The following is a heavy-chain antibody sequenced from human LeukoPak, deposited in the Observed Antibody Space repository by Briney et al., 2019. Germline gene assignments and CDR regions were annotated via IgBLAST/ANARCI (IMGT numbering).Heavy chain of an antibody. V-gene: IGHV3-30-3*01. CDR3: ARELYDSSGNTIDY. CDR2: ISYDGSNK. CDR1: GFTFSSYA. Sequence: GGSLRLSCAASGFTFSSYAMHWVRQAPGKGLEWVAVISYDGSNKYYADSVKGRLTISRDNSKNTLYLQMNSLRAEDTAVYYCARELYDSSGNTIDYWGQGTLVTVSS. D-gene: IGHD3-22*01. J-gene: IGHJ4*02.